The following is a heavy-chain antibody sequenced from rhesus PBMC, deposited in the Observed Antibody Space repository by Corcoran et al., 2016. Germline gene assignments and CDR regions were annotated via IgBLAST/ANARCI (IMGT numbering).Heavy chain of an antibody. CDR3: AGVGSSWSGWDTVGTEWYFDL. V-gene: IGHV4S14*01. CDR1: GYSISSGYY. J-gene: IGHJ2*01. D-gene: IGHD5-42*01. CDR2: IYGSGGSN. Sequence: QVQLQESGPGLVKPSETLSLTRAVSGYSISSGYYWGWIRQPPGKGLEWIGSIYGSGGSNYLNPSLNSRVTLAVGTSKNQFSLKLRSVTAADTAVYYCAGVGSSWSGWDTVGTEWYFDLWGPGTPITISS.